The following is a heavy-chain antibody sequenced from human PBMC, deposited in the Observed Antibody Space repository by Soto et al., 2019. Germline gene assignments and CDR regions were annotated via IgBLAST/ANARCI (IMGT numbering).Heavy chain of an antibody. CDR2: MNPNSGNT. CDR3: ARDAPSPITMIVVVIPFDY. CDR1: GYTFTSYD. Sequence: ASVKVSCKASGYTFTSYDINWVRQATGQGLEWMGWMNPNSGNTGYAQKFQGRVTMTRNTSISTAYMELRSLRSDDTAVYYCARDAPSPITMIVVVIPFDYWGQGTLVTVSS. D-gene: IGHD3-22*01. V-gene: IGHV1-8*01. J-gene: IGHJ4*02.